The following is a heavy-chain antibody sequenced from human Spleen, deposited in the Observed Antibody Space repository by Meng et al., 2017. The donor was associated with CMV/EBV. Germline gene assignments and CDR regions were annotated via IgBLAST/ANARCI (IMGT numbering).Heavy chain of an antibody. CDR1: GAAISSSSYY. D-gene: IGHD3-3*01. V-gene: IGHV4-39*07. J-gene: IGHJ5*02. CDR3: ARSTRITIFGVVIKGFRFDP. Sequence: LQLQESGQGLVKPSEXLSLTCTVSGAAISSSSYYWGWIRQPPGKGREWSGSIYYSGSTYYNPSRKCRVTISVDTSKTQFSLKLSSVTAADTAVYYCARSTRITIFGVVIKGFRFDPWGQGTLVTVSS. CDR2: IYYSGST.